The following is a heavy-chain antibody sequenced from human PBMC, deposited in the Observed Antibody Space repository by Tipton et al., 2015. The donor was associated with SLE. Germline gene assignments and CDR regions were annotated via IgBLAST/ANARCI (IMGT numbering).Heavy chain of an antibody. J-gene: IGHJ4*02. CDR3: ARGTTVTRLDY. D-gene: IGHD4-17*01. V-gene: IGHV4-31*03. Sequence: GLVKPSETLSLTCSVSVVSISSGIYYWSWIRQHPGKGLEWIAYIYYTGSTYYNPSLKSRVTISMDTSKNQVSLRMTSVTAADTAVYFCARGTTVTRLDYWGQGTLVTVSS. CDR2: IYYTGST. CDR1: VVSISSGIYY.